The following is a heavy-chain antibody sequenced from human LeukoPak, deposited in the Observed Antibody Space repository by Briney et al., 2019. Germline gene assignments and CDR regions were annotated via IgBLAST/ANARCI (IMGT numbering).Heavy chain of an antibody. J-gene: IGHJ4*02. V-gene: IGHV1-2*06. CDR2: INPNSGGT. CDR1: GYTLTDYY. Sequence: ASVKVSCKASGYTLTDYYMHWVRQAPGQGLEWMGRINPNSGGTNYAQKFQGRVTMTRDTSVSTVYMELSRLRSDDTAVYYCARVGYYESSGYYEYWGQGTLVTVSS. CDR3: ARVGYYESSGYYEY. D-gene: IGHD3-22*01.